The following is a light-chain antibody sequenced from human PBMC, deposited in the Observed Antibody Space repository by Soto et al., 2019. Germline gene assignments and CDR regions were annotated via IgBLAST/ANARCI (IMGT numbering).Light chain of an antibody. CDR3: QQFRNWPWT. V-gene: IGKV3D-15*01. CDR2: GAS. CDR1: QSISIN. J-gene: IGKJ1*01. Sequence: EIVLTQSPGTLSVSPGDRVTLSCRASQSISINRAWYQHKPGQAPRLLIHGASTRATGIPARISGSGSGTEFTLTISSLQSEDFAVYYCQQFRNWPWTFGQGTKVDIK.